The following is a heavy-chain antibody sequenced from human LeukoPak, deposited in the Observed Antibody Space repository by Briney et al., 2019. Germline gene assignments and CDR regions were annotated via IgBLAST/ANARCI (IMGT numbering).Heavy chain of an antibody. CDR1: GYTFTSYG. V-gene: IGHV1-18*01. Sequence: GASVKVSCKASGYTFTSYGISWVRQAPGQGLEWMGWISAYNGNTNYAQKLQGRVTITRNTSISTAYMELSSLRSEDTAVYYCARAVWGLRDWGQGTLVTVSS. CDR3: ARAVWGLRD. D-gene: IGHD1-26*01. J-gene: IGHJ4*02. CDR2: ISAYNGNT.